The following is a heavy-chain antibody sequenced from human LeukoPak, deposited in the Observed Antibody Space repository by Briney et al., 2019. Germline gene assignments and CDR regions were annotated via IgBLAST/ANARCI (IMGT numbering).Heavy chain of an antibody. V-gene: IGHV3-7*01. CDR3: ARDSRGAFDY. CDR2: IKQDGSEK. Sequence: PGGSLRLSCAASGFTFSSYWMSWVRQAPGGGREWVANIKQDGSEKYYVDSVKGRFTISRDNAKNSPYLQMNSLRAEDTAVYYCARDSRGAFDYWGQGTLVTVSS. J-gene: IGHJ4*02. D-gene: IGHD3-10*01. CDR1: GFTFSSYW.